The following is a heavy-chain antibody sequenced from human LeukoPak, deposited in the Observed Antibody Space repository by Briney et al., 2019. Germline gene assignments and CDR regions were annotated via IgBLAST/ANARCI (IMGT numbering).Heavy chain of an antibody. CDR1: GGSISSGDYY. J-gene: IGHJ4*02. CDR2: IYYSGST. D-gene: IGHD3-10*01. CDR3: ATAPWDDYYGSGSYPDY. Sequence: SQTLSLTCTVSGGSISSGDYYWSWIRQPPGKGLEWIGYIYYSGSTYYNPSLKSRVTISVDTSKNQFSLKLSSVTAADTAVYCCATAPWDDYYGSGSYPDYWGQGTLVTVSS. V-gene: IGHV4-30-4*01.